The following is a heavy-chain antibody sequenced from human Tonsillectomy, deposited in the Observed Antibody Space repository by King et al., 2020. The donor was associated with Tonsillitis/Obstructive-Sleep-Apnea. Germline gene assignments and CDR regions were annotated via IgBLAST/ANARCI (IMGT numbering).Heavy chain of an antibody. Sequence: VQLVQSGGGVVRPGGSLKLSCEASGFTFDDYGMSWVRQAPGKGLEWVAGISGNDGSTGYADSVQGRFTITTDNATNSLYLQLNSLRAEDTALYYCARDKRAPPPPSFDVWGQATSVTVSS. CDR2: ISGNDGST. CDR3: ARDKRAPPPPSFDV. J-gene: IGHJ3*01. V-gene: IGHV3-20*04. CDR1: GFTFDDYG.